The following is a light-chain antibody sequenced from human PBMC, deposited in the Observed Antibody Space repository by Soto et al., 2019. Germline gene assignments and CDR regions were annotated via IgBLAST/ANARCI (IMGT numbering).Light chain of an antibody. V-gene: IGLV1-40*01. Sequence: QSVPTQPPSVSGAPGQRVTISCTGSSSNIGAGYDVHWYQRLPGTAPKVLIYNNNNRPSGVPDRFSGSESGTSASLAITGLQAEDEADYYCQSYDSSLSGSYVFGTGTKVTVL. J-gene: IGLJ1*01. CDR3: QSYDSSLSGSYV. CDR2: NNN. CDR1: SSNIGAGYD.